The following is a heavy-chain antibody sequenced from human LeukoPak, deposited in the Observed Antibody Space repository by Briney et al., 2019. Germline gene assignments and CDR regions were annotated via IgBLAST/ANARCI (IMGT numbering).Heavy chain of an antibody. D-gene: IGHD4-17*01. V-gene: IGHV5-51*01. J-gene: IGHJ4*02. Sequence: GESLKISCEGSGYSFTSYWIGWVRKMPGRGLEWMGIIYPGDSDTTYSPSFQGQVTISADKSFTTAYLQWSSLTASDTAIYYCARGLRYYFDYWGQGTLVTVSS. CDR3: ARGLRYYFDY. CDR2: IYPGDSDT. CDR1: GYSFTSYW.